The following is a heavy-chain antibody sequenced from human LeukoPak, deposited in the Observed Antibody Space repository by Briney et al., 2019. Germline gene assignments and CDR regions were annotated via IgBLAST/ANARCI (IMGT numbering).Heavy chain of an antibody. CDR2: IYYRGST. Sequence: SETLSLTCTVSGSSISSNYWSWIRQPPGKGLEWIGYIYYRGSTNYNPSLKSRVTISVDTSKNQFSLKLNSVTAADTAVYYCARRHRGYDAFDIWGQGTMVTVSS. V-gene: IGHV4-59*01. CDR1: GSSISSNY. D-gene: IGHD3-22*01. CDR3: ARRHRGYDAFDI. J-gene: IGHJ3*02.